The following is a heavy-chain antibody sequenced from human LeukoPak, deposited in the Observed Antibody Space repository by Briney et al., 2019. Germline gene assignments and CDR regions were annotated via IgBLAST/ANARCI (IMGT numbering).Heavy chain of an antibody. J-gene: IGHJ6*02. CDR1: GYTFTSYG. CDR3: AGTRGLDYYYGMDV. Sequence: ASVKVSCKSSGYTFTSYGISWVRQAPGQGLEWVVWISAYNGNTNYAQKLQGRVTMTTDTSTSTAYMELRSLRSDDTAVYYCAGTRGLDYYYGMDVWGQGTTVTVSS. V-gene: IGHV1-18*01. CDR2: ISAYNGNT. D-gene: IGHD3-10*01.